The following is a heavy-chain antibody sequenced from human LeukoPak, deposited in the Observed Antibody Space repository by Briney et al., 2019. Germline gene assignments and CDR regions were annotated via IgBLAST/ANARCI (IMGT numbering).Heavy chain of an antibody. V-gene: IGHV1-2*02. Sequence: ASVKVSCKASGYTCTGYYMHWVRQAPGQGLEWMGWINPNSGGTNFAQKFQGRVTMTRDTSISTAYMELSRLRSDDTAVYYCARFHYYGSGSLDYWGQGTLVTVSS. CDR2: INPNSGGT. CDR1: GYTCTGYY. D-gene: IGHD3-10*01. CDR3: ARFHYYGSGSLDY. J-gene: IGHJ4*02.